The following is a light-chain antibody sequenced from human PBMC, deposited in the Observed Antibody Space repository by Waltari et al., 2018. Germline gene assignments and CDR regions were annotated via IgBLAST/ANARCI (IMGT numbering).Light chain of an antibody. V-gene: IGKV3-15*01. CDR3: QQYNNWPPGT. J-gene: IGKJ1*01. CDR1: QSIGSS. CDR2: RAS. Sequence: EKVVTQSPATLSMSPGERATLSCRTSQSIGSSLAWYQQRPGQAPRLLIYRASTRATGIPDRFSGSGSETEFTLTISSLQSEDIAVYYCQQYNNWPPGTFGQGTKVEI.